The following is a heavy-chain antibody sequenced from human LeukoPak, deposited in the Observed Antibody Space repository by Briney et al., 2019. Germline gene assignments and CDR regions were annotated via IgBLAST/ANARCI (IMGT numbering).Heavy chain of an antibody. CDR2: ISDDGSNI. CDR3: AKDRIEWFGELLSSFDF. J-gene: IGHJ4*02. Sequence: PGGSLRLSCAASGFTFSNFGMHWVRQAPGKGLEWVAVISDDGSNIHYADSVKGRFTISRDNFRNTLFLRTSSLRGEDTAVYYCAKDRIEWFGELLSSFDFWGQGTLVTVSS. V-gene: IGHV3-30*18. CDR1: GFTFSNFG. D-gene: IGHD3-10*01.